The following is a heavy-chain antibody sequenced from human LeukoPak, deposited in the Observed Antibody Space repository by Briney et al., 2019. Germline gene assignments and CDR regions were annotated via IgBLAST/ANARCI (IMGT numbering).Heavy chain of an antibody. D-gene: IGHD4-17*01. CDR2: IYHSGRT. Sequence: PSETLSLTCTVCTDSMSSYHWGWIRQHPGKGLEWVAYIYHSGRTSYNPYLQSRVAISVDTPKNQASLKVNSVTAPDTAVYFCARAPFNHYGDYDLAYFDSWGQGTLVTLSS. J-gene: IGHJ4*02. CDR3: ARAPFNHYGDYDLAYFDS. V-gene: IGHV4-59*01. CDR1: TDSMSSYH.